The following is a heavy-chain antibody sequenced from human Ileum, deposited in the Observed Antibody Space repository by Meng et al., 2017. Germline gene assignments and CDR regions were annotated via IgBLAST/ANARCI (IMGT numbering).Heavy chain of an antibody. CDR2: ISVYNGNT. V-gene: IGHV1-18*01. CDR1: GYTFTSHG. Sequence: QVHLVQSGAEVKKPGASVMVSCKAFGYTFTSHGISWVRQAPGQGLEWMGGISVYNGNTNYAQKFQGRVTMTADTSTSTAYMELRSLRSDDTAVYYCARDYSGTSYRFSDYWGQGTLVTVSS. J-gene: IGHJ4*02. D-gene: IGHD1-26*01. CDR3: ARDYSGTSYRFSDY.